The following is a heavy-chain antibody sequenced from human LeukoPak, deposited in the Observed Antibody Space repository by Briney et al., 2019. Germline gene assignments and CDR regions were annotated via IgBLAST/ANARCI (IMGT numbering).Heavy chain of an antibody. CDR2: ISWNSGSI. CDR1: GFTFDDYA. J-gene: IGHJ6*02. CDR3: AKVSSSRYYYYGMDV. D-gene: IGHD6-6*01. Sequence: GGSLRLSCAASGFTFDDYAMHWVRQAPGKGLEWVSGISWNSGSIGYADSVKGRFTISRDNAKNSLYLQMNSLRAEDTALYYCAKVSSSRYYYYGMDVWGQGTTVTVSS. V-gene: IGHV3-9*01.